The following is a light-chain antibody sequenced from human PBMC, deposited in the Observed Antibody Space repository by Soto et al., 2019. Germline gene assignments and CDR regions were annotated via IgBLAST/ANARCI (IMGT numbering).Light chain of an antibody. CDR3: QQYGSSPEA. V-gene: IGKV3-20*01. CDR1: QSISSSY. CDR2: GAS. Sequence: EIVLTQAPGTLSLSPGERATLSCRASQSISSSYLAWYQQKPGQAPRLLISGASSRATGIPDRFSGSGSGTDFTLTISRLEPEDFAVYYCQQYGSSPEAFGQGTKVEIK. J-gene: IGKJ1*01.